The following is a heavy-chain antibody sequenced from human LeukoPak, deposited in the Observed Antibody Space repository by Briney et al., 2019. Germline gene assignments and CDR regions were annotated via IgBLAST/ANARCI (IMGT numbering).Heavy chain of an antibody. J-gene: IGHJ2*01. CDR2: MNPNSGNT. CDR1: GYTFTSYD. V-gene: IGHV1-8*03. Sequence: ASVNVSCKASGYTFTSYDINWVRQAPGQGLEWMGWMNPNSGNTVYAQKFQGRVTITRNTSISTAYMELSSLRSEDTAVYYCARVPSWYFDLWGRGTLVTVSS. CDR3: ARVPSWYFDL.